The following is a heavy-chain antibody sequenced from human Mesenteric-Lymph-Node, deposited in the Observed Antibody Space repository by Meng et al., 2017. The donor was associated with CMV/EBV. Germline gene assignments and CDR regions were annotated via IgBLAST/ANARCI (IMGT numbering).Heavy chain of an antibody. D-gene: IGHD3-10*01. Sequence: GESLKISCAASGFTFTSYAMSWVRQAPGKGLEWVSAISGSGDKTYYADSVRGRFTISRDNSKNTLYLQMNSLRAEDTAVYYCAKSGGGSYWGQGTLVTVSS. J-gene: IGHJ4*02. CDR3: AKSGGGSY. CDR1: GFTFTSYA. V-gene: IGHV3-23*01. CDR2: ISGSGDKT.